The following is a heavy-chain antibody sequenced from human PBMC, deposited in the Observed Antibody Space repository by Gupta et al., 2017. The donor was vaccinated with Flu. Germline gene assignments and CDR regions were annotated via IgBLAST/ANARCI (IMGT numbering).Heavy chain of an antibody. CDR1: GFTLSDYG. J-gene: IGHJ6*03. V-gene: IGHV3-23*01. D-gene: IGHD2-15*01. CDR2: ISINSERT. Sequence: EAQLLQSGGGLMQPGGSLRLSCVASGFTLSDYGMTWVRQAPGKGLEWISGISINSERTYYADSVKGRFTISRDNSKNTLYLEMNSLRAEDTALYYCAKRFCSIGSCYSGRHWYYYLDVWGKGTTVTVSS. CDR3: AKRFCSIGSCYSGRHWYYYLDV.